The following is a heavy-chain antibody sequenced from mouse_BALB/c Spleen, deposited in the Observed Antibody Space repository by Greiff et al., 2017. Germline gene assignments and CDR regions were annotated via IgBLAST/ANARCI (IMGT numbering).Heavy chain of an antibody. J-gene: IGHJ2*01. V-gene: IGHV5-6*01. Sequence: EVQGVESGGDLVKPGGSLKLSCAASGFTFSSYGMSWVRQTPDKRLEWVATISSGGSYTYYPDSVKGRFTISRDNAKNTLYLQMSSLKSEDTAMYYCARPASERGYFDYWGQGTTLTVSS. CDR3: ARPASERGYFDY. CDR1: GFTFSSYG. CDR2: ISSGGSYT.